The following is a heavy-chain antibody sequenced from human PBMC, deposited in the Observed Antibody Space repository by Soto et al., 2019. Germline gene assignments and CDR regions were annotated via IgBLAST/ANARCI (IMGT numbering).Heavy chain of an antibody. J-gene: IGHJ3*02. Sequence: QVQLQESGPGLVKPSETLSLTCTVSGGSISSYYWSWIRQPPGKGLEWIGYIYYSGSTNYNPSLKSRVTISVDTSKNQFSLKLSSVTAADTAVYYCADGGYCSGGSCGGAFDIWGQGTMVTVSS. CDR2: IYYSGST. D-gene: IGHD2-15*01. V-gene: IGHV4-59*01. CDR1: GGSISSYY. CDR3: ADGGYCSGGSCGGAFDI.